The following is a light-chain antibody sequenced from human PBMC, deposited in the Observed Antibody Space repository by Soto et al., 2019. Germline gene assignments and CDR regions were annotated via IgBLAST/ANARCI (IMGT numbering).Light chain of an antibody. J-gene: IGKJ5*01. CDR3: QQRSNWPPVT. CDR2: DAS. Sequence: EIVLTQSPATLSLSPGERATLSCRASQSVSSYLAWYQQKPGQAPRLLIYDASTRTTGIPARFSGSGSGTDFTLTISSLEPEDFAVYYSQQRSNWPPVTFGQGTRLEIK. V-gene: IGKV3-11*01. CDR1: QSVSSY.